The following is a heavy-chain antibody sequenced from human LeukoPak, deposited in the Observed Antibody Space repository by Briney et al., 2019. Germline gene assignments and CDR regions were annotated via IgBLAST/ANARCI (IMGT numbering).Heavy chain of an antibody. CDR3: ARSRIVVVPAARFDP. CDR2: INPNSGGT. Sequence: ASVKVSCMASGYTFTGYYMHWVRQAPGQGLEWMGGINPNSGGTNYAQKFQGRVTMTRDTSISTAYMELSRLRSDDTAVYYCARSRIVVVPAARFDPWGQGTLVTVSS. J-gene: IGHJ5*02. D-gene: IGHD2-2*01. V-gene: IGHV1-2*02. CDR1: GYTFTGYY.